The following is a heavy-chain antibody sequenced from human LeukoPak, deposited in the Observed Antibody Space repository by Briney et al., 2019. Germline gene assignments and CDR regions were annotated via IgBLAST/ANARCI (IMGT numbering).Heavy chain of an antibody. CDR1: GYTFTGYY. CDR3: ARDAEVLWFGELSTTPDY. V-gene: IGHV1-2*06. Sequence: ASVKVSCKASGYTFTGYYMHWVRQAPGQGLEWMGRINPNSGGTNYAQKFQGRVTITRDTSISTAYMELSRLRSDDTAVYYCARDAEVLWFGELSTTPDYWGQGTLVTVSS. CDR2: INPNSGGT. J-gene: IGHJ4*02. D-gene: IGHD3-10*01.